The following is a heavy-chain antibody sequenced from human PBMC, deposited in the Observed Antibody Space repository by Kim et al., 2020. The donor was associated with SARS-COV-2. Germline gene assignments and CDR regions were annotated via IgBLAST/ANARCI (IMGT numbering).Heavy chain of an antibody. D-gene: IGHD3-10*01. Sequence: KGLGWICYIYYSGSTNYNPSLQSRVTISVATSKNQFFLRLNSVTAADTAVYYCARLVGYSGSGTEWFDPWGQGILVFVSS. J-gene: IGHJ5*02. V-gene: IGHV4-59*08. CDR3: ARLVGYSGSGTEWFDP. CDR2: IYYSGST.